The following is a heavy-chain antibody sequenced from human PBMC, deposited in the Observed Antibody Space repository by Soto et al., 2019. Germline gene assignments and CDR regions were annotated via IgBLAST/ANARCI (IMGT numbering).Heavy chain of an antibody. D-gene: IGHD2-15*01. CDR2: ISASTRNT. V-gene: IGHV1-18*01. Sequence: QVQLVQSGGEVKKPGASVKVSCQASGYTFSDYAISWVRQAPGQGLEWMGWISASTRNTDQAQNFQGRVIMTLDTSTKPAYMELRSLSSDDTAVYYCVRCYCSVGSCYACWHFDLWGRGTLVTVSS. CDR1: GYTFSDYA. CDR3: VRCYCSVGSCYACWHFDL. J-gene: IGHJ2*01.